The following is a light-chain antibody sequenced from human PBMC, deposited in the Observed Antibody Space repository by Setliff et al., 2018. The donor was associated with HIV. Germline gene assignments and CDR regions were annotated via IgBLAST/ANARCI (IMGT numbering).Light chain of an antibody. V-gene: IGLV2-23*01. CDR1: SSDIGRYNL. Sequence: QSVLTQPASVSGSPGQSITISCTGTSSDIGRYNLVSWYQQYPGKAPKLMIYQATKRPSGVSNRFSGSKSGNTASLTISGLQAEDEADYYCCSNTGSNTYVFGSGTKVPS. CDR3: CSNTGSNTYV. CDR2: QAT. J-gene: IGLJ1*01.